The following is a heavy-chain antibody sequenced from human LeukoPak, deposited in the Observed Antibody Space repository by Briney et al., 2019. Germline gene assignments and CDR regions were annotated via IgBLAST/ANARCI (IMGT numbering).Heavy chain of an antibody. CDR1: GFTFSTYW. Sequence: GSLRLSCAASGFTFSTYWMSWIRQPPGKGLEWIGSLYYTGSTYYNPSLKSRVTISVDTSKNEFSLKLSSVTAADTAVYYCARLFGDYETPAFDIWGQGTMVTVSS. V-gene: IGHV4-39*01. D-gene: IGHD4-17*01. CDR2: LYYTGST. J-gene: IGHJ3*02. CDR3: ARLFGDYETPAFDI.